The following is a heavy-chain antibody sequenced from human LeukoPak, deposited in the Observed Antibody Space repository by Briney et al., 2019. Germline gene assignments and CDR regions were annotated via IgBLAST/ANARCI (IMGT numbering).Heavy chain of an antibody. CDR1: GGSISSTNW. CDR3: ARAYGSGSYLYLDY. V-gene: IGHV4-4*02. Sequence: SETLSLTCAVSGGSISSTNWWSWVRQPPGKGLEWIGEIYHSGYSNYNASLGSRVTISVDTSKNQFSLKLTSVTAADTVVYYCARAYGSGSYLYLDYWGQGTLVTVSS. CDR2: IYHSGYS. D-gene: IGHD3-10*01. J-gene: IGHJ4*02.